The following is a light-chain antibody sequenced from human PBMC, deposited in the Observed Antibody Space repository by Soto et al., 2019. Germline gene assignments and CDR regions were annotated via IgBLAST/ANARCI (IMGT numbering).Light chain of an antibody. CDR2: GAS. V-gene: IGKV3-15*01. Sequence: EILMTQSPATLSVSPGEGATLSCRASQSLSNNLAWYQQKPGQAPRLLIYGASTRATGIPARFSGSGSGTDFTLTISTLQSEDFAVYYCQQYNKWPLTFGGGTKVEIK. J-gene: IGKJ4*01. CDR3: QQYNKWPLT. CDR1: QSLSNN.